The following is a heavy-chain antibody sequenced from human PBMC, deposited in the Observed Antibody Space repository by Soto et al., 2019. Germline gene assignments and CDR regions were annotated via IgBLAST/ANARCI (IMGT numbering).Heavy chain of an antibody. CDR1: GFTFSSYA. J-gene: IGHJ4*02. Sequence: QVQLVESGGGVVQPGRSLRLSCAASGFTFSSYAMHWVRQAPGKGLEWVAVISYDGSNKYYADSVKGRFTISRDNSKNTLYLQMNSLRAEDTAVYYCARDSGSSLSLDYWGQGTLVTVSS. CDR3: ARDSGSSLSLDY. CDR2: ISYDGSNK. D-gene: IGHD3-10*01. V-gene: IGHV3-30-3*01.